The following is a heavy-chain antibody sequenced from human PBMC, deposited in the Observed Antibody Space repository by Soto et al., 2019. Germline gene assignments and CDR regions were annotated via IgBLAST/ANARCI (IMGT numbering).Heavy chain of an antibody. D-gene: IGHD2-2*01. CDR1: GYSFTIYW. J-gene: IGHJ5*02. CDR2: IYPGDSDT. CDR3: ARAEVVPAATLPYNWFDP. Sequence: ESLKISCKDSGYSFTIYWIGWVRQMPGKGLEWMGIIYPGDSDTRYSPSFQGQVTISADKSISTAYLQWSSLKASDTAMYYCARAEVVPAATLPYNWFDPWGQGTLVPVSS. V-gene: IGHV5-51*01.